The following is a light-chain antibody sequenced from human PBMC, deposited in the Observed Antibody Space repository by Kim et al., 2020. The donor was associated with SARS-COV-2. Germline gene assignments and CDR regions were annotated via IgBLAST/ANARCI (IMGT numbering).Light chain of an antibody. CDR1: SLRTYY. Sequence: VAMGQTGRITCRGDSLRTYYASWYQQKTGQALVLVIYGKNNRPSGIPDRFSGSSAGNTASLTITGAQAEDEADYHCNSRDSSGNHVFGTGTKVTVL. V-gene: IGLV3-19*01. CDR2: GKN. J-gene: IGLJ1*01. CDR3: NSRDSSGNHV.